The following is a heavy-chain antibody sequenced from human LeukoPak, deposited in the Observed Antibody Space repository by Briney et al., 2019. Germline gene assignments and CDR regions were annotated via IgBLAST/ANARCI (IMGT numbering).Heavy chain of an antibody. CDR2: IYYSGST. J-gene: IGHJ4*02. D-gene: IGHD3-22*01. Sequence: PSETLSLTCTVSGGSISSYYWSWIRQPPGKGLEWIGYIYYSGSTNYNPSLKSRVTISVDTSKNQFSLKLSSVTAADTAVYYRARDRGWLTGPRYYFDYWGQGTLVTVSS. CDR1: GGSISSYY. CDR3: ARDRGWLTGPRYYFDY. V-gene: IGHV4-59*01.